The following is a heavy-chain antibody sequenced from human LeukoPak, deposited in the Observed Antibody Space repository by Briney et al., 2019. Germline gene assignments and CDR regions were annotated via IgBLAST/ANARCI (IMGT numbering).Heavy chain of an antibody. CDR3: ARPRRARGVRGMVAAFDI. CDR1: GYTFTSYD. Sequence: ASVKVSCKASGYTFTSYDINWVRQATGQGLEWMGWMNPNSGNTGYAQKFQGRVTITRNTSISTAYMELSSLRSEDTAVYYCARPRRARGVRGMVAAFDIWGQGTMVTVSS. V-gene: IGHV1-8*03. D-gene: IGHD3-10*01. J-gene: IGHJ3*02. CDR2: MNPNSGNT.